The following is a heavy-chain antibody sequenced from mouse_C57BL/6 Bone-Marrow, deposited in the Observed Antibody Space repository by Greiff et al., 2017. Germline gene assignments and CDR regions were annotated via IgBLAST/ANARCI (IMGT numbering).Heavy chain of an antibody. J-gene: IGHJ1*03. Sequence: DVQLQESGPGLVKPSQSLSLTCSVTGYSITSGYYWNWIRQFPGNKLEWMGYISYDGSNNYNPSLKNRISITRDTSKNQFFLTLNSVTTEDTATYCCARRHYDYDAWYVDVWGTGTTVTVSS. V-gene: IGHV3-6*01. CDR1: GYSITSGYY. CDR2: ISYDGSN. D-gene: IGHD2-4*01. CDR3: ARRHYDYDAWYVDV.